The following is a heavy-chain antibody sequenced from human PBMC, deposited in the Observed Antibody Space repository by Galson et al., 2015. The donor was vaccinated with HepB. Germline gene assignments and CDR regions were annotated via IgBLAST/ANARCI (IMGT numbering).Heavy chain of an antibody. CDR2: ISSSSSTI. D-gene: IGHD2-2*02. J-gene: IGHJ6*03. Sequence: SLRLSCAASGFTFSSYSMNWVRQAPGKGLEWVSYISSSSSTIYYADSVKGRFTISRDNAKNSLYLQMNSLRAEDTAVYYCARGYFSSTSCYTDYYYMDVWGKGTTVTVSS. CDR1: GFTFSSYS. CDR3: ARGYFSSTSCYTDYYYMDV. V-gene: IGHV3-48*01.